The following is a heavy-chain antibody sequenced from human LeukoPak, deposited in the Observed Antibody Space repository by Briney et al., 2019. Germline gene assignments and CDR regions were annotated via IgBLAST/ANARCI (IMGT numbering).Heavy chain of an antibody. D-gene: IGHD6-19*01. CDR3: AKDGYSSFPYYFDY. CDR1: GFTFSSYG. CDR2: ISYDGSNK. Sequence: PGGSLRLSCAASGFTFSSYGMHWVRQAPGKGLEWVAVISYDGSNKYYADSVKGRFTISRDNSKNTLYPQMNNLRAEDTAVYYCAKDGYSSFPYYFDYWGQGTLVTVSS. J-gene: IGHJ4*02. V-gene: IGHV3-30*18.